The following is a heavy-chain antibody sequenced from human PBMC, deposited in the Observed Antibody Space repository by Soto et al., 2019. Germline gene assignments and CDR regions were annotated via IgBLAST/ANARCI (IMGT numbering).Heavy chain of an antibody. CDR2: ISGSGGST. J-gene: IGHJ6*02. D-gene: IGHD3-9*01. Sequence: GGSLRLSCAASGFTFSSYAMSWVRQAPGKGLEWVSAISGSGGSTYYADSVKGRFTISRDNPKNTLYLHMNSLRAEDTAVYYCAKDDLPRTYYDILTGPYYYYGMDVWGQGTTVTVSS. CDR1: GFTFSSYA. CDR3: AKDDLPRTYYDILTGPYYYYGMDV. V-gene: IGHV3-23*01.